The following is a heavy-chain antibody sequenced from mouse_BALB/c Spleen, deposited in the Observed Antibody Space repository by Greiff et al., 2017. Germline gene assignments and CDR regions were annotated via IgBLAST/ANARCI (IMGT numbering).Heavy chain of an antibody. J-gene: IGHJ2*01. CDR1: GFTFSSYA. D-gene: IGHD1-2*01. CDR3: AREVFYGYDY. CDR2: ISSGGST. V-gene: IGHV5-6-5*01. Sequence: DVHLVESGGGLVKPGGSLKLSCAASGFTFSSYAMSWVRQTPEKRLEWVASISSGGSTYYPDSVKGRFTISRDNARNILYLQMSSLRSEDTAMYYCAREVFYGYDYWGQGTTLTVSS.